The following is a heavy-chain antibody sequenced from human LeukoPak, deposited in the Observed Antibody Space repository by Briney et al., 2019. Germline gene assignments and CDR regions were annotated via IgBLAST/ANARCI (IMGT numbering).Heavy chain of an antibody. Sequence: GGSLRLSCAASGFTFSSYGMSWVRQAPGKGLEWVSAISGSGGSTYYADSVKGQFTISRDNSKNTLYLQMNSLRAEDTAVYYCAKPYPYCSSTSCPPRPWFDPWGQGTLVTVSS. CDR3: AKPYPYCSSTSCPPRPWFDP. J-gene: IGHJ5*02. D-gene: IGHD2-2*01. CDR1: GFTFSSYG. V-gene: IGHV3-23*01. CDR2: ISGSGGST.